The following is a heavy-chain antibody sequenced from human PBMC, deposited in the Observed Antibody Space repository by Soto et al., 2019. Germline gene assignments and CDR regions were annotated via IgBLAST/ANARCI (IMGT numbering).Heavy chain of an antibody. CDR1: GISFSSYW. CDR3: ARGYGLHDY. J-gene: IGHJ4*02. Sequence: EVQVVESGGGLVQPGGSLRLSCAASGISFSSYWMSWVRQAPGKGLEWVANIKQDGSEKYYVDSVKGRFTISRDNAKNSLYVQMDSLRAEDTAVYYCARGYGLHDYWGQGTLVTVSS. CDR2: IKQDGSEK. D-gene: IGHD4-17*01. V-gene: IGHV3-7*01.